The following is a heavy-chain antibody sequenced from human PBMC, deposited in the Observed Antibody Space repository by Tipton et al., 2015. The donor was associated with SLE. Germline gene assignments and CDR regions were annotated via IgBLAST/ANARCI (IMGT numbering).Heavy chain of an antibody. D-gene: IGHD4-23*01. CDR3: AREVTTVVTSYWYFDL. Sequence: SLRLSCAASGFTFSSYAMHWVRQAPGKGLEYVSAISSNGGSTYYANSAKGRFTISRDNSKNTLYLQMGSLRAEDMAVYYCAREVTTVVTSYWYFDLWGRGTLVTVSS. CDR1: GFTFSSYA. V-gene: IGHV3-64*01. J-gene: IGHJ2*01. CDR2: ISSNGGST.